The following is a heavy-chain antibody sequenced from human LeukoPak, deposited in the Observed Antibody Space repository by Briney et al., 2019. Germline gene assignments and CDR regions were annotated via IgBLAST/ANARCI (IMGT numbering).Heavy chain of an antibody. CDR2: MSYEGSEI. D-gene: IGHD2-21*01. CDR3: AKAAWFANVEGYFDL. J-gene: IGHJ2*01. V-gene: IGHV3-30*18. Sequence: GGSLRLSCAASGFSSSSYGMNWVRQAPGKGLEWVTFMSYEGSEIYYADSVKGRFTISRDNSKNTLYLQMNSVRVDDTALYYCAKAAWFANVEGYFDLWGRGTPVTVSS. CDR1: GFSSSSYG.